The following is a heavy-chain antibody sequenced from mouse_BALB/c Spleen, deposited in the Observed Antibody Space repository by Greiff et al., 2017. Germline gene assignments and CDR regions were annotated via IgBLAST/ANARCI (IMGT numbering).Heavy chain of an antibody. CDR3: ARSTMITGFDY. CDR2: ISSGGSYT. CDR1: GFTFSSYA. Sequence: EVQVVESGGGLVKPGGSLKLSCAASGFTFSSYAMSWVRQSPEKRLEWVAEISSGGSYTYYPDTVTGRFTISRDNAKNTLYLEVSSLRSEDTAMYYCARSTMITGFDYWGQGTTLTVSS. V-gene: IGHV5-9-4*01. D-gene: IGHD2-4*01. J-gene: IGHJ2*01.